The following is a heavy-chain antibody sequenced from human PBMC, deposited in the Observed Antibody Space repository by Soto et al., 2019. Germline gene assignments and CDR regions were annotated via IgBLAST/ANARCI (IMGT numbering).Heavy chain of an antibody. V-gene: IGHV4-59*08. CDR3: AGHGSTVDTEGAFDY. CDR1: GASIDSGS. J-gene: IGHJ4*02. D-gene: IGHD5-18*01. Sequence: QVQLQESGPGLVKPSEPLSLTCTVSGASIDSGSWSWVRQAPGKGLEWIGWFLYTGTTNYNPSLKGRVTLSLEKSKSPFSLRLGSVTAADTAVYYCAGHGSTVDTEGAFDYWGQGIQVTVSS. CDR2: FLYTGTT.